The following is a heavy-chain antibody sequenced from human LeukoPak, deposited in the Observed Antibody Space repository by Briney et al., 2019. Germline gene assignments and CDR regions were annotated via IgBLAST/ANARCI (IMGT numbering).Heavy chain of an antibody. CDR3: ARGGGLYCGGGSCDAFDI. J-gene: IGHJ3*02. CDR1: GYTLTSYD. CDR2: MNPNSGNT. Sequence: ASVKVSCKASGYTLTSYDINWVRQATGQGLEWMGWMNPNSGNTGYAQKFQGRVTMTRNTSISTAYMELSSLRSEDTAVYYCARGGGLYCGGGSCDAFDIWGQGTMVTVSS. V-gene: IGHV1-8*01. D-gene: IGHD2-15*01.